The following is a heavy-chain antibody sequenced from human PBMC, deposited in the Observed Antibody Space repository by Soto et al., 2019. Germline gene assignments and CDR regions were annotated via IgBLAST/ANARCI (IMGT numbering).Heavy chain of an antibody. CDR3: ARPYYDFWSGYYTEFYFDY. D-gene: IGHD3-3*01. J-gene: IGHJ4*02. Sequence: GGSLRLSCAASGFTFSSYGMHWVRQAPGKGLEWVANIKYDGSKKYYVDSVKGRFTISRDNAKNSLYLQMNSLRAEDTAVYYCARPYYDFWSGYYTEFYFDYWGQGTLVTVSS. V-gene: IGHV3-7*01. CDR1: GFTFSSYG. CDR2: IKYDGSKK.